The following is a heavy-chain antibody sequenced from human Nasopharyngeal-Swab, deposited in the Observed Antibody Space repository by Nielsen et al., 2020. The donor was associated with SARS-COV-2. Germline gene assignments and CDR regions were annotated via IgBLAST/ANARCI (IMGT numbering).Heavy chain of an antibody. CDR3: ARVIALAGVDAFDI. CDR2: IYYSGST. J-gene: IGHJ3*02. D-gene: IGHD6-19*01. V-gene: IGHV4-59*12. CDR1: GGSISSYY. Sequence: SETLSLTCTVSGGSISSYYWSWIRQPPGKGLEWIGYIYYSGSTNYNPSLKSRVTISIDKSKNQFSLKLTSVTAADTAMYYCARVIALAGVDAFDIWGQGTMVTVSS.